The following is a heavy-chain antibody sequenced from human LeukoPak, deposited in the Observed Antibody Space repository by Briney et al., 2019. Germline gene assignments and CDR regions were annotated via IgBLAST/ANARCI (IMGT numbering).Heavy chain of an antibody. V-gene: IGHV3-30*18. CDR2: ISYDGSNK. J-gene: IGHJ4*02. D-gene: IGHD5-24*01. CDR1: GFTFSSYG. Sequence: PGRSLRLSCAASGFTFSSYGMHWVRQAPGKGVEWVAVISYDGSNKYYADSVKGRFTISRDNSKNTLYLQMNSLRAEDTAVYYCAKDGEMATIPDYWGQGTLVTVSS. CDR3: AKDGEMATIPDY.